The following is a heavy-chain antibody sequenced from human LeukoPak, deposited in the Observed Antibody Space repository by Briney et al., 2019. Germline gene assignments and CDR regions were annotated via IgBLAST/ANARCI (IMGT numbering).Heavy chain of an antibody. D-gene: IGHD3-3*01. J-gene: IGHJ4*02. CDR3: TTRGGYDFWSGYSPNYFDY. CDR2: IKSKTDGGTT. Sequence: PGGSLRLPCAASGFTFSNAWMSWVRQAPGKGLEWVGRIKSKTDGGTTDYAAPVKGRFTISRDDSKNTLYLQMNSLKTEDTAVYYCTTRGGYDFWSGYSPNYFDYWGQGTLVTVSS. CDR1: GFTFSNAW. V-gene: IGHV3-15*01.